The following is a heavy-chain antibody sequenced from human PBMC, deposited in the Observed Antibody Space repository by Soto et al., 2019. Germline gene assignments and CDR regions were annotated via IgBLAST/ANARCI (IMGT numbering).Heavy chain of an antibody. D-gene: IGHD1-1*01. Sequence: SETLSLTCTVSGGSISSSYWSWIRQPPGKGLEWIGYIYYSGSTNYNPSLKSRVTISVDMSKNQFSLKLSSVTAADTAMYYCARGRGTTMGTLNWGQGTLVTVSS. V-gene: IGHV4-59*01. CDR3: ARGRGTTMGTLN. CDR2: IYYSGST. CDR1: GGSISSSY. J-gene: IGHJ4*02.